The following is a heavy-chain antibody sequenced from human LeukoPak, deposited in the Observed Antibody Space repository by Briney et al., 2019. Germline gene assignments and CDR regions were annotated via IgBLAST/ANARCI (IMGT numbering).Heavy chain of an antibody. V-gene: IGHV3-23*01. D-gene: IGHD2-21*02. Sequence: PGGSLRLSCAASGFTFSSYAMSWVRQAPGKGLERVSAISGSGGSTYYADSVKGRFTISRDNSKNTLYLQMNSQRAEDTAVYYCAKDGNCGGDCYSGSPAEYFQHWGQGTLVTVSS. J-gene: IGHJ1*01. CDR1: GFTFSSYA. CDR2: ISGSGGST. CDR3: AKDGNCGGDCYSGSPAEYFQH.